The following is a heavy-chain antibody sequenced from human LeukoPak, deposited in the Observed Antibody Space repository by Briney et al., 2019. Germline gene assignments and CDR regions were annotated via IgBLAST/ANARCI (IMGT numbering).Heavy chain of an antibody. CDR1: GGSISSGGYY. J-gene: IGHJ4*02. CDR2: IYYSGST. Sequence: PSETLSLTCTVSGGSISSGGYYWSWIRQHPGKGLEWIGYIYYSGSTYYNPSLKSRVTISVDTSKNQFSLKLSSVTAADTAVYYCAREVVAGIFDYWGQGTLVTVSS. CDR3: AREVVAGIFDY. D-gene: IGHD6-19*01. V-gene: IGHV4-31*03.